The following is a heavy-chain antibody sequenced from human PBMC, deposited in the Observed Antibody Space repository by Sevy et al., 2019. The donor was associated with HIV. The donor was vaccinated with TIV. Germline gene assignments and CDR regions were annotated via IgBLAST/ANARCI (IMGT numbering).Heavy chain of an antibody. CDR2: ISTYNGNT. D-gene: IGHD3-3*01. CDR1: GYTFTNYG. Sequence: ASVKVSCKASGYTFTNYGISWVRQAPGQGLEWMGWISTYNGNTHFAQKLQGRVTMTTDTSTSTAYMELRSLRSDDPAVYYCAREGSDFWSGHYSGGAGYNWFDPWGQGTLVTVSS. CDR3: AREGSDFWSGHYSGGAGYNWFDP. V-gene: IGHV1-18*01. J-gene: IGHJ5*02.